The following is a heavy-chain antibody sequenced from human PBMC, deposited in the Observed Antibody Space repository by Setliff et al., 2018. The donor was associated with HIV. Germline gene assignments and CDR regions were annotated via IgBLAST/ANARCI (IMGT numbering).Heavy chain of an antibody. Sequence: GESLKISCRASGYSFATYHINWVRLLPGKGLEWMGTVNPGDSSTRYNPSLQGQVIISADTSVRTTYLQWSTLKASDTAMYYCATRLLGYSGLGYWGQGTLVTVSS. D-gene: IGHD5-12*01. CDR1: GYSFATYH. CDR3: ATRLLGYSGLGY. CDR2: VNPGDSST. J-gene: IGHJ4*02. V-gene: IGHV5-51*01.